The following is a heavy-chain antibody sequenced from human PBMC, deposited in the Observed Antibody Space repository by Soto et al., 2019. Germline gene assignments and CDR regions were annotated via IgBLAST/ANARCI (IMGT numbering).Heavy chain of an antibody. J-gene: IGHJ4*02. CDR1: GGSISSGGYY. D-gene: IGHD2-21*01. V-gene: IGHV4-31*03. CDR3: ARGVIH. CDR2: IFYSGSP. Sequence: QVQLQESGPGLVKPSQTLSLTCTVSGGSISSGGYYCGWIRHHPGKALEWIGYIFYSGSPYYNPSLKSRVTISVDTSKNQFSLKLSSVTAADTAVYYCARGVIHWGQGTLVTVSS.